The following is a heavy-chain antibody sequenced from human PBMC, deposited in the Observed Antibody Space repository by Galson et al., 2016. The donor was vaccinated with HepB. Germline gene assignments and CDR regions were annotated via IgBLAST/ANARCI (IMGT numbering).Heavy chain of an antibody. CDR3: AREGYCSSPTCHPLDY. CDR1: GFTFSGYS. V-gene: IGHV3-21*01. Sequence: SLRLSCAASGFTFSGYSMNWVRQAPGKGLEWVSSISSSSRYIYYADSVKGRFTISRDNAKNSLYLQMNSLRAEDTAVYYCAREGYCSSPTCHPLDYWGQGTLVTVSS. CDR2: ISSSSRYI. D-gene: IGHD2-2*01. J-gene: IGHJ4*02.